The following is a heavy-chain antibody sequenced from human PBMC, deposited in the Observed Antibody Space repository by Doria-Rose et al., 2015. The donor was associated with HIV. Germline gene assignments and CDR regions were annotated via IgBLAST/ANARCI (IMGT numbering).Heavy chain of an antibody. V-gene: IGHV3-49*04. Sequence: LVHSGGGLVQPGRSLILSFSVFGVTFGDYATNWVRQAPGKGLEWVGFIRSKAYGGTTDYAASLKGRFTISRDDSNTIAYLQMNGLRTEDTAVYFCTRSYNNFWSGSYYDYWGQGTRGTGSS. CDR3: TRSYNNFWSGSYYDY. CDR2: IRSKAYGGTT. D-gene: IGHD3-3*01. CDR1: GVTFGDYA. J-gene: IGHJ4*02.